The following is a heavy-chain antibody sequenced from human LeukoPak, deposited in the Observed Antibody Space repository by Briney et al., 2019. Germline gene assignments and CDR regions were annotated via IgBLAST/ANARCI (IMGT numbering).Heavy chain of an antibody. CDR2: INSDGRST. V-gene: IGHV3-74*01. D-gene: IGHD3-22*01. Sequence: GGSLRLSCVASGFTFSRYWMHWVRQAPGKGLVWVSRINSDGRSTNYADSVKGRFTISRDNSKNTLYLQMNSLRAEDTAVYYCARGPSHYYYDSSGYYYFLAFDIWGQGTMVTVSS. J-gene: IGHJ3*02. CDR1: GFTFSRYW. CDR3: ARGPSHYYYDSSGYYYFLAFDI.